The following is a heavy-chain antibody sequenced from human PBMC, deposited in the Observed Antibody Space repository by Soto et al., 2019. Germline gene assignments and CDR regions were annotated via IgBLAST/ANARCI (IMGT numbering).Heavy chain of an antibody. D-gene: IGHD3-22*01. CDR3: ARGNSSGYPLDY. V-gene: IGHV1-69*13. CDR1: GGTFSSYA. J-gene: IGHJ4*02. CDR2: IIPIFGTA. Sequence: SVKVSCKASGGTFSSYAISWVRQAPGQGLEWMGGIIPIFGTANYAQKFQGRVTITADESTSTAYMELSSLRSEDTAVYYCARGNSSGYPLDYWGQGTLVTVSS.